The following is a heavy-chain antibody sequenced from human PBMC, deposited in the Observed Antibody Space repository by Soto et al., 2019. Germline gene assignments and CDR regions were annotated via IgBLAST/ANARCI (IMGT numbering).Heavy chain of an antibody. Sequence: ASVKVSCKASGYTFTSYAMHGVRQAPGQRLEWMGWINAGNGNTTYSQKFQGRVTITRDTSASTAYMELSSLRSEDTSVYYCARGPLDSELDYWGQGTLVTVSS. D-gene: IGHD1-26*01. CDR2: INAGNGNT. CDR1: GYTFTSYA. V-gene: IGHV1-3*01. CDR3: ARGPLDSELDY. J-gene: IGHJ4*02.